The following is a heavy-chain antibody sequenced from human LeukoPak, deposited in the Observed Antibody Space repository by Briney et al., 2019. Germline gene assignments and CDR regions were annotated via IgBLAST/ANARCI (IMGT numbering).Heavy chain of an antibody. D-gene: IGHD2-15*01. V-gene: IGHV1-2*06. J-gene: IGHJ4*02. Sequence: GASVKVSCKASGYTFTGYYMHWVRQAPGQGLEWMGRINPNSGGTNYAQKFQGRVTMTRDTSISTAYMELSRLRSDDTAVYYCARGGYCSGGSCSVDYWGQGTLVTVSS. CDR2: INPNSGGT. CDR3: ARGGYCSGGSCSVDY. CDR1: GYTFTGYY.